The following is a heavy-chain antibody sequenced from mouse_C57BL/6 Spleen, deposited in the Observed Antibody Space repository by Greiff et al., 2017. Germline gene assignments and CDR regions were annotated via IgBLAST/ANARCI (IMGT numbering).Heavy chain of an antibody. CDR1: GYTFTSYW. V-gene: IGHV1-69*01. Sequence: VQLQQPGAELVMPGASVKLSCKASGYTFTSYWMHWVKQRPGQGLEWIGEIDPSDSYTNYNQKLKGKSTLTVDKSSSTAYMQLSSLTSEDSAVYYCARSLGWSPLDYWGQGTTLTVSS. D-gene: IGHD1-1*02. CDR2: IDPSDSYT. J-gene: IGHJ2*01. CDR3: ARSLGWSPLDY.